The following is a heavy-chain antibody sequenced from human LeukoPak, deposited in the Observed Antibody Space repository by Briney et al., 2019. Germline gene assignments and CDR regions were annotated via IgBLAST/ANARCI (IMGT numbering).Heavy chain of an antibody. CDR1: GGSISSSSYY. Sequence: SETLSLTCTVSGGSISSSSYYWGWIRQPPGKGLEWIESIYYSGSTYYNPSLKSRVTISVDTSKNQFSLKLSSMTAADTAVYYCARQNIAVAASYYSDYWGQGTLVTVSS. V-gene: IGHV4-39*01. D-gene: IGHD6-19*01. J-gene: IGHJ4*02. CDR2: IYYSGST. CDR3: ARQNIAVAASYYSDY.